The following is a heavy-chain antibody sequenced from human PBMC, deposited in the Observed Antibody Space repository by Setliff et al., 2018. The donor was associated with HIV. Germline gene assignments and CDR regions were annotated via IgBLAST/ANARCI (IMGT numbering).Heavy chain of an antibody. J-gene: IGHJ6*02. CDR3: ARNFGLSPSGKYYYYYGMDI. V-gene: IGHV1-2*02. CDR1: GYTFTGHY. Sequence: GASVKVSCKASGYTFTGHYLRWVRQAPGQGLEWLGWVNPNSGDAIYAQNFQGRVTMTRDTSINAAYMELRGLRSDDTAVYYCARNFGLSPSGKYYYYYGMDIWGQGTTVTVS. D-gene: IGHD3-10*01. CDR2: VNPNSGDA.